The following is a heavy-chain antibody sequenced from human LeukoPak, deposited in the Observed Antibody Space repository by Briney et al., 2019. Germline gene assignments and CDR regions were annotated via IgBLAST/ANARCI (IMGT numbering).Heavy chain of an antibody. J-gene: IGHJ4*02. Sequence: PSETLSLTCAVYGGSFSGYYWSWIRQPPGKGLEWIGEINHSGSTNYNPSLKSRVTISVDTSKNQFSLKLSSVTAADTAVYYCARALNDILTGYYSDYWGQGTLVTVSS. D-gene: IGHD3-9*01. CDR2: INHSGST. CDR3: ARALNDILTGYYSDY. V-gene: IGHV4-34*01. CDR1: GGSFSGYY.